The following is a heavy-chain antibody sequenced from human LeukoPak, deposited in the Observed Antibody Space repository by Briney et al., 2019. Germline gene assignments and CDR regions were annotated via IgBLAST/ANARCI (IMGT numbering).Heavy chain of an antibody. D-gene: IGHD2-2*01. J-gene: IGHJ3*01. CDR3: ARDRSSSYVAQLSTCMTV. V-gene: IGHV3-74*01. CDR1: GFNFGNYW. CDR2: ISSDENST. Sequence: GGSLRLSCSASGFNFGNYWMHWVRQAPGKGLVWVSFISSDENSTAYAYSVKGRFTISRYNAKYTLFLKIKRLRADDTAVYVCARDRSSSYVAQLSTCMTVWAKGTRATISS.